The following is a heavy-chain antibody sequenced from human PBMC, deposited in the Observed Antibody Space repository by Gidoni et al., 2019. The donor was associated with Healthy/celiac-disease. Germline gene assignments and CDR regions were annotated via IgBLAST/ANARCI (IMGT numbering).Heavy chain of an antibody. J-gene: IGHJ4*02. V-gene: IGHV3-23*01. Sequence: EVQLLESGGGLVQPGGSLRLSCAASGFTFSSYAMSWVRQAPGKGLEWVSAISGSGGSTYYADSVKGRFTISRDNSKNTLYLQMNSLRAEDTAVYYCAKDPTGGWGIVVDHFDYWGQGTLVTVSS. CDR2: ISGSGGST. D-gene: IGHD3-22*01. CDR1: GFTFSSYA. CDR3: AKDPTGGWGIVVDHFDY.